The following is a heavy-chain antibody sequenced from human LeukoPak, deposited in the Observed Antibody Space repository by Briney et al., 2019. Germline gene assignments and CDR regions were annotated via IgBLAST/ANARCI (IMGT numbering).Heavy chain of an antibody. CDR1: GGTFSDSA. D-gene: IGHD2-2*01. CDR2: IIPIFNTT. Sequence: SVKVSCKASGGTFSDSAITWLRQAPGQGLEWMGGIIPIFNTTNYAQTFQGRVIITADESTSTAYMELGSLRSEDTAVYYCAILGRFVVIPAAYTYFDPWGQGTLVTVSS. CDR3: AILGRFVVIPAAYTYFDP. J-gene: IGHJ5*02. V-gene: IGHV1-69*13.